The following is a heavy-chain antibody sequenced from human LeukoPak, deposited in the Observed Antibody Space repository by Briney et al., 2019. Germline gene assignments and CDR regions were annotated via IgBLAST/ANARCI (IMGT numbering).Heavy chain of an antibody. CDR1: GFTFSSSW. Sequence: GSLRLSCAASGFTFSSSWMTWVRQAPGKGLEWIGYIYYTGSSSYNPSLRSRVTISADTSKNQFSLKLSSVTAADTAVYYCARGISMGGSGWYIYYYMDVWGKGTTVTVSS. D-gene: IGHD6-19*01. CDR2: IYYTGSS. CDR3: ARGISMGGSGWYIYYYMDV. V-gene: IGHV4-59*01. J-gene: IGHJ6*03.